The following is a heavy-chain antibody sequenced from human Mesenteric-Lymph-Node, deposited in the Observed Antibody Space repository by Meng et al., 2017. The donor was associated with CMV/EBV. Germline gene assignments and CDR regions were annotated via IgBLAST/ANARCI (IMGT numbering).Heavy chain of an antibody. D-gene: IGHD1-7*01. CDR3: ARHGLELLRLDRERKGWPPRSNTKYGMDV. V-gene: IGHV5-51*01. CDR1: GYSFTSYW. CDR2: IYPGDSDT. Sequence: KVSCKGSGYSFTSYWIGWVRQMPGKGLEWMGIIYPGDSDTRYSPSFQGQVTISADKSISTAYLQWSSLKASDTAMYYCARHGLELLRLDRERKGWPPRSNTKYGMDVWGQGTTVIVSS. J-gene: IGHJ6*02.